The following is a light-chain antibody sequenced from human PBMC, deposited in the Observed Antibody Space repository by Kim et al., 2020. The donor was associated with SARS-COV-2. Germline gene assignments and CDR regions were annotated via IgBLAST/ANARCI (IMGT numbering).Light chain of an antibody. CDR2: DAS. CDR1: QSISTY. Sequence: LSPGERATLSCRASQSISTYLAWYQHKPGQAPRLLIYDASNRATGIPARFSGSGSRTDFILTISSLEPEDFAVYYCQQRSNWPLAFGQGTRLEVK. J-gene: IGKJ5*01. V-gene: IGKV3-11*01. CDR3: QQRSNWPLA.